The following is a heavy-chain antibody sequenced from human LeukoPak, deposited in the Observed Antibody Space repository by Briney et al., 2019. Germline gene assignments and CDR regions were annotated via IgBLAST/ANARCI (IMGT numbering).Heavy chain of an antibody. V-gene: IGHV3-23*01. CDR1: GFTFSRYA. CDR3: SKENCGYNWKYDSSGSGINY. Sequence: PGGSLRLSCAASGFTFSRYAMSWVRQAPGKGLKWVSTISGGGGGTYYSNSVTGRFTISRDNSKNTLYLPMNSLRAEATALYYCSKENCGYNWKYDSSGSGINYGGQGTLVTFS. J-gene: IGHJ4*02. CDR2: ISGGGGGT. D-gene: IGHD3-22*01.